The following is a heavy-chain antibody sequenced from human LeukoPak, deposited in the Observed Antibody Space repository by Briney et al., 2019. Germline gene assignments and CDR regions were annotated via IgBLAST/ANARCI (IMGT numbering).Heavy chain of an antibody. CDR3: AYGSGSYYS. CDR2: ISSGSIYI. J-gene: IGHJ4*02. CDR1: GFTFSSYG. Sequence: GGSLRLSCAASGFTFSSYGMSWVRQAPGKGLEWVSSISSGSIYIYYADSVTGRFTISRDNAKNSLYLQMNSLRAEDTAVYYCAYGSGSYYSWGQGTLVTVSS. D-gene: IGHD3-10*01. V-gene: IGHV3-21*06.